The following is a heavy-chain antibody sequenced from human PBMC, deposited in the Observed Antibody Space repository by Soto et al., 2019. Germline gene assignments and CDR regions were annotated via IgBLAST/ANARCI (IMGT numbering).Heavy chain of an antibody. D-gene: IGHD3-22*01. V-gene: IGHV3-48*03. CDR2: ISSSGSTI. CDR1: GVTFSSYE. J-gene: IGHJ4*02. Sequence: GGSLRRPCASSGVTFSSYEVNLVRQAPGKGLEWVSYISSSGSTIYYADSVKGRFTISRDNAKNSLYLQMNSLRAEDTAAYYCATVLRGSGYYARWGQGPLVPGSS. CDR3: ATVLRGSGYYAR.